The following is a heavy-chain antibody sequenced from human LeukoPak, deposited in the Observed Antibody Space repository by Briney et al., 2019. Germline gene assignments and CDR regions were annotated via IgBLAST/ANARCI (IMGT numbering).Heavy chain of an antibody. V-gene: IGHV4-59*01. D-gene: IGHD6-19*01. CDR1: GGSISSYY. CDR2: IYYSGST. J-gene: IGHJ4*02. CDR3: ARDRKQWLVGDYFDY. Sequence: SETLSLTCTVSGGSISSYYWSWIRQPPGKGLEWIGYIYYSGSTNYNPSLTSRVTISVDTSKNQFSLKLSSVTAADTAVYYCARDRKQWLVGDYFDYWGQGTLVTVSS.